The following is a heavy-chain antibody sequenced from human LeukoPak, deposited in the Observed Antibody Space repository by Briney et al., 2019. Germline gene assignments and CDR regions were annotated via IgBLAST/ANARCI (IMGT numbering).Heavy chain of an antibody. Sequence: PGGSLRLSCDVSGFTFTKHDMSWFRRPPGKGLEWVSSISRSGAYSHYAASVRGRFTISRDNSNDTLFLQMTGLQVADTAVYYCARGSLGPAYWGRGTLVAVSS. D-gene: IGHD3-10*01. V-gene: IGHV3-23*01. CDR3: ARGSLGPAY. J-gene: IGHJ1*01. CDR1: GFTFTKHD. CDR2: ISRSGAYS.